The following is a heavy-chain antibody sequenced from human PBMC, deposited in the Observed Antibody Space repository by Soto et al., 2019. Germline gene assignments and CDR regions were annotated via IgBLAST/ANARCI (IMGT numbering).Heavy chain of an antibody. CDR2: IFPGDSDT. D-gene: IGHD1-26*01. CDR3: ASRRGQAVNVEGDVFDV. Sequence: PGEPLKISCKGSGYSFSGYWIGWVRQMPGKGLEWMGIIFPGDSDTRYSPSFQGQGSLSADKCTTTAYLLCGSLEAADAARECSASRRGQAVNVEGDVFDVWGQGTMVPVSS. CDR1: GYSFSGYW. J-gene: IGHJ3*01. V-gene: IGHV5-51*01.